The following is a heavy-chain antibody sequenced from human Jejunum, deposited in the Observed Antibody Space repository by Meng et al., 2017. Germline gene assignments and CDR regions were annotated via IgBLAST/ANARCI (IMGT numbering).Heavy chain of an antibody. V-gene: IGHV1-2*02. J-gene: IGHJ4*02. CDR2: INPNSGDT. D-gene: IGHD5-18*01. CDR1: GYIFTGYY. CDR3: ARADGYTYASYIVADSMDG. Sequence: ASVKVSCKASGYIFTGYYMHWVRQAPGQGLEWMGWINPNSGDTTYAQKFQGRVIMTRDTSISTAYVEVSRLTSDDTAVYYCARADGYTYASYIVADSMDGWGQGTLVTVSS.